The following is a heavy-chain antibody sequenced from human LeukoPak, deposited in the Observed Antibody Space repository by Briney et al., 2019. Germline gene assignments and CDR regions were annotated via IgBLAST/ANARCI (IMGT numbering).Heavy chain of an antibody. CDR1: GFTFSSYA. Sequence: GGSLRLSCAASGFTFSSYAMSWVRQAPGKGLEWVSAISGSGGSTYYADSVKGRFTISRDNSKNTLYLQMNSLRAEDTAVYYCARDTPWLYDPRVGEGALDIWGQGTMVTVSS. CDR2: ISGSGGST. V-gene: IGHV3-23*01. CDR3: ARDTPWLYDPRVGEGALDI. D-gene: IGHD5/OR15-5a*01. J-gene: IGHJ3*02.